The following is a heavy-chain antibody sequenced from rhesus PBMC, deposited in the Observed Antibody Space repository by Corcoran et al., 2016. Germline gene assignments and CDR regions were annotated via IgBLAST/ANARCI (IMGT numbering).Heavy chain of an antibody. J-gene: IGHJ4*01. D-gene: IGHD1-26*01. Sequence: QVQLQESGPGVVKPSETLSLTCAVSGGPISSGYDWSWIRQLPGKGLEWIGYIYGSSGSTNYNQSLENRIAISKDASKNQFSLKLSSVTAAGTAVYYCAIDNFEIDYWGQGVLVTVSS. CDR2: IYGSSGST. CDR3: AIDNFEIDY. CDR1: GGPISSGYD. V-gene: IGHV4-76*01.